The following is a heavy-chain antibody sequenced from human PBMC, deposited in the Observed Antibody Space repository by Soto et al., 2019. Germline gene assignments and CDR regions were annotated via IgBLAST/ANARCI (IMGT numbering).Heavy chain of an antibody. CDR1: GFTFTSYS. CDR2: ISSTTNYI. V-gene: IGHV3-21*06. Sequence: GGSLRLSCAASGFTFTSYSMNWVRQAPGKGLEWVSSISSTTNYIYYGDSMKGRFTISRDNAKNSLYLEMNSLRAEDTAVYYCARESEDLTSNFDYWGQGTLVTVSS. J-gene: IGHJ4*02. CDR3: ARESEDLTSNFDY.